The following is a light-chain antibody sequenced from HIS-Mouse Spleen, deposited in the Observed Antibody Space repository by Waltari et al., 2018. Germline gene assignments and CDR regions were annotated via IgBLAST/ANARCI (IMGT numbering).Light chain of an antibody. CDR3: QQYGSSPLT. J-gene: IGKJ4*01. CDR2: GAS. Sequence: EIVFTQSPGTLSLSPGERATPSCRASQSVSSSYLAWYQQKPGQAPRLLIYGASSKATGIPDRFSGSGSGTDFTLTISRLEPEDFAVYYCQQYGSSPLTFGGGTKVEIK. CDR1: QSVSSSY. V-gene: IGKV3-20*01.